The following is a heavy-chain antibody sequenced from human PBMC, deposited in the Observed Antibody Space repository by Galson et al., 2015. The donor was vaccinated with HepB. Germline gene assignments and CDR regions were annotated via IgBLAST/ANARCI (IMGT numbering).Heavy chain of an antibody. CDR3: ARTGYGSGKLNRGWFDP. D-gene: IGHD3-10*01. V-gene: IGHV1-69*13. Sequence: SVKVSCKASGGTFSSYAISWVRQAPGQGLEWMGGIIPIFGTANYAQKFQGRVTITADESTSTAYMELSSLGSEDTAVYYCARTGYGSGKLNRGWFDPWGQGTLVTVSS. CDR1: GGTFSSYA. J-gene: IGHJ5*02. CDR2: IIPIFGTA.